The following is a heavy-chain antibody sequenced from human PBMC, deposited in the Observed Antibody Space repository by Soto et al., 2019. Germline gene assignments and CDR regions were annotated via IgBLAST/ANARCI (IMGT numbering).Heavy chain of an antibody. Sequence: LRLSCAATGITFSSYGMHWVRQAPGKGLEWVAVIWYDGSNKYYADSVKGRFTISRDNSKNTLYLQMNSLRAEDTAVYYCARDCLQVATTPYYYYGMDVWGQGTTVTVSS. CDR2: IWYDGSNK. V-gene: IGHV3-33*01. CDR1: GITFSSYG. J-gene: IGHJ6*02. D-gene: IGHD5-12*01. CDR3: ARDCLQVATTPYYYYGMDV.